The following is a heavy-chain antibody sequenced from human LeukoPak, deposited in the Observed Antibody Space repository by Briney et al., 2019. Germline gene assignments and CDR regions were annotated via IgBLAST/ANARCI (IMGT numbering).Heavy chain of an antibody. CDR1: GFTFISIS. V-gene: IGHV3-21*01. CDR2: MSSSSSYI. Sequence: GGSRRLSFPPSGFTFISISMNWVRQAPGKGREWVSSMSSSSSYIYYADSVKGRFTISRDNAKNSLYLQMNSLRAEDTAVYYCAELGITMIGGVWGKGTTVTISS. CDR3: AELGITMIGGV. J-gene: IGHJ6*04. D-gene: IGHD3-10*02.